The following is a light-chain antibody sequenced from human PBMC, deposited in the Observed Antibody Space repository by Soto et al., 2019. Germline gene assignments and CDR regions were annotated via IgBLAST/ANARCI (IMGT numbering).Light chain of an antibody. V-gene: IGKV4-1*01. CDR2: WAS. CDR3: QQYYSTSSWT. CDR1: QSVLYSSNNKNY. J-gene: IGKJ1*01. Sequence: DIVMTQSPDSLAVSLGERATINCKSSQSVLYSSNNKNYLAWYQQKPGQPPKLLISWASTRESGVPDRFSGSGSGTDFTLTISSLQAEDVAVYYCQQYYSTSSWTFGQGTNVEIK.